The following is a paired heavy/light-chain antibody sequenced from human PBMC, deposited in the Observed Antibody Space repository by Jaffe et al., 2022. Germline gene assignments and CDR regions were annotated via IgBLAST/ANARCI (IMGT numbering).Heavy chain of an antibody. J-gene: IGHJ4*02. CDR3: ARDLGEVATMYYFDY. CDR1: GFTFSDYY. D-gene: IGHD5-12*01. Sequence: QVQLVESGGGLVKPGGSLRLSCAASGFTFSDYYMSWIRQAPGKGLEWVSYISSSGSTIYYADSVKGRFTISRDNAKNSLYLQMNSLRAEDTAVYYCARDLGEVATMYYFDYWGQGTLVTVSS. V-gene: IGHV3-11*01. CDR2: ISSSGSTI.
Light chain of an antibody. CDR3: AAWDDRLNVVV. CDR1: SSNIGNNA. J-gene: IGLJ2*01. V-gene: IGLV1-36*01. Sequence: QSVLTQPPSVSEAPRQRVTISCSGSSSNIGNNAVNWYQQLPGKAPKLLIYYDDLLPSGVSDRFSGSKSGTSASLAISGLQSEDEADYYCAAWDDRLNVVVFGGGTKLTVL. CDR2: YDD.